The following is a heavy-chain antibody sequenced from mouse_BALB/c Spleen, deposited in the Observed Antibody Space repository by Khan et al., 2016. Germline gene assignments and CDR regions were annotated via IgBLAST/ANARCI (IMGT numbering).Heavy chain of an antibody. V-gene: IGHV6-6*02. CDR3: TKDSWFAY. CDR1: GFTFSSCW. J-gene: IGHJ3*01. Sequence: EVQLQESGGGLVQPGGSMKLSCVASGFTFSSCWMSWVRQSPEKGLEWVAEIRLKSDNYATHYAESVKGKFTISRDDSKSRLYLQMNSLRAEATGIYYCTKDSWFAYWGQGTLVTVSA. CDR2: IRLKSDNYAT.